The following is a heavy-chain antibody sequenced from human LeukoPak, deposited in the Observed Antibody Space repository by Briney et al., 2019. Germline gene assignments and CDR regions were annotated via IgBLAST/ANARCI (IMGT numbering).Heavy chain of an antibody. CDR1: GGSISSYY. J-gene: IGHJ5*02. D-gene: IGHD6-13*01. CDR2: IYTSGST. Sequence: SETLSLTCTVSGGSISSYYWSWIRQAAGKGLEWIRRIYTSGSTNYNPSLKSRVTMSVDTSKNQFSLKLSSVTAADTAVYYCARDQYPSRIAAAGTGWFDPWGQGTLVTVSS. V-gene: IGHV4-4*07. CDR3: ARDQYPSRIAAAGTGWFDP.